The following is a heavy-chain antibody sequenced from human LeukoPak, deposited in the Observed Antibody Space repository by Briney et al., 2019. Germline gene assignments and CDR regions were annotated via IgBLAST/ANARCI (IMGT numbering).Heavy chain of an antibody. Sequence: SQTLSLTCTVSGGSISSGSYYWSWIRQPPGKGLEWIGRIYTSGSTNYNPPLKTRVTISVYTYKNQFSLKLSSVTAADTAVYYCARGILYYDILTGYLLYYFDYWGQGTLVTVSS. V-gene: IGHV4-61*02. CDR3: ARGILYYDILTGYLLYYFDY. D-gene: IGHD3-9*01. J-gene: IGHJ4*02. CDR1: GGSISSGSYY. CDR2: IYTSGST.